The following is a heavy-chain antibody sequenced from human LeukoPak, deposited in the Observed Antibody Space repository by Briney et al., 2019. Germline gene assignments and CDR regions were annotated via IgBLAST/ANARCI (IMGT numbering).Heavy chain of an antibody. Sequence: EGSLRLSCAASGFTVSSNYMSWVRQAPGKGLEWVSVMYSGGSTYYADSVKGRFTISRDNSKNTLYLQMNSLRVEDTAVYYCARDGVRAYCGGDCMDVWGKGTTVTISS. V-gene: IGHV3-66*01. CDR2: MYSGGST. CDR3: ARDGVRAYCGGDCMDV. D-gene: IGHD2-21*01. CDR1: GFTVSSNY. J-gene: IGHJ6*03.